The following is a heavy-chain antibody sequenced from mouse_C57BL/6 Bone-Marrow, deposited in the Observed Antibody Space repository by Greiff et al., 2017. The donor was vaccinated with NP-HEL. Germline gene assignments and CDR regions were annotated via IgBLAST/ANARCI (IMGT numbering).Heavy chain of an antibody. V-gene: IGHV1-81*01. D-gene: IGHD3-2*02. CDR3: QTAQATFDY. J-gene: IGHJ2*01. CDR1: GYTFTSYG. Sequence: QVQLKESGAELARPGASVKLSCKASGYTFTSYGISWVKQRTGQGLEWIGEIYPRSGNTYYNEKFKGKATLTADKSSSTAYMELRSLTSEDSAVYFCQTAQATFDYWGQGTTLTVSS. CDR2: IYPRSGNT.